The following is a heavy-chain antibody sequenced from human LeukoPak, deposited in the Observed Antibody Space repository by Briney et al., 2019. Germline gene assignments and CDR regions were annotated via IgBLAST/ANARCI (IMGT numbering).Heavy chain of an antibody. V-gene: IGHV4-34*01. CDR3: ARRRLLWFGELLVDY. Sequence: SETLSLTCAVYGGSFSGYYWSWIRQPPGKGLEWIGEINHSGSTNYNPSLKSRVTISVDTSKNQFSLKLSSATAADTAVYYCARRRLLWFGELLVDYWGQGTLVTVSS. CDR2: INHSGST. D-gene: IGHD3-10*01. J-gene: IGHJ4*02. CDR1: GGSFSGYY.